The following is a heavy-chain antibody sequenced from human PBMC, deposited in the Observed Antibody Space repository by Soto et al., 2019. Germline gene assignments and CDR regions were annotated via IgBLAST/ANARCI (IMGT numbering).Heavy chain of an antibody. D-gene: IGHD3-3*01. Sequence: GGSLRLSCAASGFTFSSYAMSWVRQAPGKGLEWVSAISGSGGSTYYADSVKGRFTISRDNSKNTLYLQMNSLRAEDTAVYYCANAGYYDFWSGSKTTGNYWGQGTLVTVYS. CDR1: GFTFSSYA. CDR2: ISGSGGST. V-gene: IGHV3-23*01. J-gene: IGHJ4*02. CDR3: ANAGYYDFWSGSKTTGNY.